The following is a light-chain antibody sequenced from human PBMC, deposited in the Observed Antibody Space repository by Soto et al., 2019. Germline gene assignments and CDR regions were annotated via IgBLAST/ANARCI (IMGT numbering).Light chain of an antibody. CDR3: ISFTSTSALYV. CDR1: SSDIGGYNY. CDR2: EVS. J-gene: IGLJ1*01. Sequence: QSVLTQPASVSGSPGQSITIPCTGTSSDIGGYNYVSWYQQHPGKAPKLVIHEVSNRPSGVSNRFSGSKSGNTASLTISGPQAEDEADYYCISFTSTSALYVFGTGTKVTVL. V-gene: IGLV2-14*01.